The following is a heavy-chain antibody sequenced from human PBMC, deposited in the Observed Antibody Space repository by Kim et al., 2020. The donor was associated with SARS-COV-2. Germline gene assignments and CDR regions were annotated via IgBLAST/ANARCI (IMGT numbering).Heavy chain of an antibody. CDR2: LNPNSGVT. D-gene: IGHD3-10*01. V-gene: IGHV1-2*02. Sequence: ASVKVSCKASGYTFIGQFMHWVRQAPGQGLEWMGWLNPNSGVTHFAQTFQGRVAMTRDTSVSTAYMELTSLRSDDTAVYYCAIITGGAFDLWGQGPVVT. CDR1: GYTFIGQF. J-gene: IGHJ3*01. CDR3: AIITGGAFDL.